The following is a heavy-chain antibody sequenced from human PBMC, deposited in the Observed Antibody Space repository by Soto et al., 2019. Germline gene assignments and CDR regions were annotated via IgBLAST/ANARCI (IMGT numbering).Heavy chain of an antibody. CDR2: IGTAGDT. J-gene: IGHJ4*02. CDR3: ARGERTVVNGYRAYYFDY. Sequence: GGSLRLSCAASGFTFSSYDMHWVRQATGKGLEWVSAIGTAGDTYYPGSVKGRFTISRENAKNSLYLQMNSLRAGDTAVYYCARGERTVVNGYRAYYFDYWGQGTLVTVSS. V-gene: IGHV3-13*01. CDR1: GFTFSSYD. D-gene: IGHD5-18*01.